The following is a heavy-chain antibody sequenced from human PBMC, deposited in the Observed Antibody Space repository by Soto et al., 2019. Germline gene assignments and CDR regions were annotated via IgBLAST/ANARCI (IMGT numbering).Heavy chain of an antibody. CDR2: ISSSSSTI. CDR1: GFTFSSYS. D-gene: IGHD4-17*01. J-gene: IGHJ6*02. V-gene: IGHV3-48*02. Sequence: EVQLVESGGGLVQPEGSLRLSCAASGFTFSSYSMNWVRQAPGKGLEWVSYISSSSSTIYYADSVKGRFTISRDNAKNSLYLQMNSLRDEDTAVYYCASEYDYGDLNYYYYGMDVWGQWTTVTVSS. CDR3: ASEYDYGDLNYYYYGMDV.